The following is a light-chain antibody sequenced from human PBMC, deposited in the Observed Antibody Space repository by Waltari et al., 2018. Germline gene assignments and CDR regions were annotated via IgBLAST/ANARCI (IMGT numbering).Light chain of an antibody. CDR2: AAS. V-gene: IGKV3-15*01. Sequence: EIVMTQSPATLSVSPGERATLSCRASQSVTNNLAWYQQKPGPAPRLLIYAASTRATGIPARFSGSGSGTEFTLTITSLQSEDFAVYYCQQYNNWPTWTFGQGTKVEIK. J-gene: IGKJ1*01. CDR1: QSVTNN. CDR3: QQYNNWPTWT.